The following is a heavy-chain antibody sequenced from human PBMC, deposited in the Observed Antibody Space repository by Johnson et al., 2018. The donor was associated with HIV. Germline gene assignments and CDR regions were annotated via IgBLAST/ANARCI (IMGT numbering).Heavy chain of an antibody. D-gene: IGHD1-26*01. Sequence: VQLVESGGGLVQPGGSLRLSCAASGFSVSTYDMHWVRQATGKGLDWVSVIGTAGDTYYLGSVKGRFTISRENAKNSLYLQMGSLRPDDMAVYYCARPWGGSSSDAFDIWGQGTMVTVSS. CDR3: ARPWGGSSSDAFDI. J-gene: IGHJ3*02. CDR2: IGTAGDT. V-gene: IGHV3-13*01. CDR1: GFSVSTYD.